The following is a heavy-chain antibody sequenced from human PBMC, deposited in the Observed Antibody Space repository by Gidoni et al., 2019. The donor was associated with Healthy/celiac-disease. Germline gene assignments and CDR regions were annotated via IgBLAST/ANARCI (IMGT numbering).Heavy chain of an antibody. Sequence: QVQLVESGGGVVQPGRSLRLSCAASGFTFSSYAMHWVRQAQGKGLEWVAVISYDGSNKYYADSVKGRFTISRDNSKNTLYLQMNSLRAEDTAVYYCARRRRGCSSTSCHPSGMDVWGQGTTVTVSS. V-gene: IGHV3-30-3*01. D-gene: IGHD2-2*01. CDR2: ISYDGSNK. CDR3: ARRRRGCSSTSCHPSGMDV. J-gene: IGHJ6*02. CDR1: GFTFSSYA.